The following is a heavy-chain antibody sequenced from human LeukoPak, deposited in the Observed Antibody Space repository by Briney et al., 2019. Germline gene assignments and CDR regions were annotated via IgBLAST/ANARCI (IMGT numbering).Heavy chain of an antibody. CDR3: AKDPADGYGPFDY. CDR2: ISSSGSTI. V-gene: IGHV3-11*04. J-gene: IGHJ4*02. Sequence: PGGSLRLSCAASGFTFSDYYMSWIRQAPGKGLEWVSYISSSGSTIYYADSVKGRFTISRDNAKNSLYLQMNSLRAEDTAVYYCAKDPADGYGPFDYWGQGTLVTVSS. D-gene: IGHD5-18*01. CDR1: GFTFSDYY.